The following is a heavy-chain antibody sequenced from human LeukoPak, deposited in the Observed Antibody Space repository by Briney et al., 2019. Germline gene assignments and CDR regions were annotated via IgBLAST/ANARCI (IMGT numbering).Heavy chain of an antibody. CDR2: ISYDGSNK. CDR1: GFTFSSYG. CDR3: AKDGAYGGCLLCYGMDV. D-gene: IGHD4-23*01. V-gene: IGHV3-30*18. J-gene: IGHJ6*01. Sequence: GRSLRLSCAVSGFTFSSYGTHWVRQARGKGLEWVAVISYDGSNKYYADSVKSRFTIARDNSKNTLYLQMNSLRAEETAVYYCAKDGAYGGCLLCYGMDVSGQGATFTVSS.